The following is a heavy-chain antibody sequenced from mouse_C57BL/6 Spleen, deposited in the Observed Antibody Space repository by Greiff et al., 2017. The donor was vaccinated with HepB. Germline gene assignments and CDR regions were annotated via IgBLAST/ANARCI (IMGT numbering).Heavy chain of an antibody. CDR3: AREDSNAAWFAY. CDR2: IHPNSGST. CDR1: GYTFTSYW. J-gene: IGHJ3*01. D-gene: IGHD2-5*01. V-gene: IGHV1-64*01. Sequence: VQLQQPGAELVKPGASVKLSCKASGYTFTSYWMHWVKQRPGQGLEWIGMIHPNSGSTNYNEKFKSKATLTVDKSSSTAYMQLSSLTSEDSAVYYCAREDSNAAWFAYWGQGTLVTVSA.